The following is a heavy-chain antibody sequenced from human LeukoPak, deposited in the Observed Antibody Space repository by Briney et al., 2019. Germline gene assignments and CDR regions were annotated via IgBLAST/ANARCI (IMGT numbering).Heavy chain of an antibody. J-gene: IGHJ4*02. Sequence: SVKVTCKASGGTFTSYANSWVRQAPGQGLEWMGGITTIFGTENYAQKFQGRVTITADKSTSTAYMELSSLRSEDTAVYYCARAGPYCSSTSCYAEIDYWGQGTLVTVSS. CDR1: GGTFTSYA. CDR3: ARAGPYCSSTSCYAEIDY. CDR2: ITTIFGTE. D-gene: IGHD2-2*01. V-gene: IGHV1-69*06.